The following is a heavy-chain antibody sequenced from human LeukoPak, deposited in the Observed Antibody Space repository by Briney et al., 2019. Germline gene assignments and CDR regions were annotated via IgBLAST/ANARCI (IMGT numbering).Heavy chain of an antibody. CDR2: IIPIFGTA. D-gene: IGHD6-19*01. Sequence: SVKVSGKASGGTFSSYAISWVRQAPGQGLEWMGRIIPIFGTANYAQKFQGRVTITTDESTSTAYMELSSLRSEDTAVYYCARAGGYSSGPAASWGQGTLVTVSS. J-gene: IGHJ5*02. CDR1: GGTFSSYA. CDR3: ARAGGYSSGPAAS. V-gene: IGHV1-69*05.